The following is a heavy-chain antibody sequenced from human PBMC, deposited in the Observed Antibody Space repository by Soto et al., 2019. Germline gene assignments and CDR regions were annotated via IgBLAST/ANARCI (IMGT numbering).Heavy chain of an antibody. CDR3: ARRDYDILTGYYGVFDY. V-gene: IGHV4-39*01. D-gene: IGHD3-9*01. Sequence: SETLSLTCTVSGGSISSSSYYWGWIRQPPGKGLEWIGSIYYSGSTYYNPSLKSRVTISVDTSKNQFSLKLSSVTAADTAVYYCARRDYDILTGYYGVFDYWGQGTLVTVSS. CDR2: IYYSGST. CDR1: GGSISSSSYY. J-gene: IGHJ4*02.